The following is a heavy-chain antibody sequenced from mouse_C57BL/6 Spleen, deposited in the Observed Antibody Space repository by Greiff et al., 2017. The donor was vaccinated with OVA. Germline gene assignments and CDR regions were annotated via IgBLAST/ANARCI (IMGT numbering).Heavy chain of an antibody. Sequence: EVQRVESGEGLVKPGGSLKLSCAASGFTFSSYAMSWVRQTPEKRLEWVAYISSGGDYIYYADTVKGRFTISRDNARNTLYLQMSSLKSEDTAMYYCTRVAAAVVFDYWGQGTTLTVSS. J-gene: IGHJ2*01. CDR1: GFTFSSYA. CDR2: ISSGGDYI. V-gene: IGHV5-9-1*02. CDR3: TRVAAAVVFDY. D-gene: IGHD1-1*01.